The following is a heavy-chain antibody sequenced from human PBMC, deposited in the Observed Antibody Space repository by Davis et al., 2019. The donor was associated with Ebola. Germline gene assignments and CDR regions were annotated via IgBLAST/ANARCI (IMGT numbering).Heavy chain of an antibody. CDR2: INPSGGST. Sequence: ASVKVSCKASGYTFTDYYMHWVRQAPGQGLEWMGIINPSGGSTSYAQKFQGRVTMTRDTSTSTVYMELSSLRSEDTAVYYCARDGAVAKLFDYWGQGTLVTVSS. CDR3: ARDGAVAKLFDY. CDR1: GYTFTDYY. V-gene: IGHV1-46*01. D-gene: IGHD6-19*01. J-gene: IGHJ4*02.